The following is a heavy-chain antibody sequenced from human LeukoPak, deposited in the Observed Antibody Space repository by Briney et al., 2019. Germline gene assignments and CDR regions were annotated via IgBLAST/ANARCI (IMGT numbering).Heavy chain of an antibody. CDR3: ARAGRYGSGSYEDY. J-gene: IGHJ4*01. Sequence: PGGSLRLSCAASGFTFSSYWMSWVRRAPGKGLEWVANIKQDGSEKYYVDSVKGRFTISRDNAKNSLYLQMNSLRAEDTAVYYCARAGRYGSGSYEDYWGQGTLVTVSS. CDR1: GFTFSSYW. CDR2: IKQDGSEK. D-gene: IGHD3-10*01. V-gene: IGHV3-7*01.